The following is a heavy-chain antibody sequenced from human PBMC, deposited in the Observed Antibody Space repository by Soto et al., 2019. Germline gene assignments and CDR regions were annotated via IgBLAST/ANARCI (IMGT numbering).Heavy chain of an antibody. J-gene: IGHJ3*02. CDR2: ISPHNDRT. Sequence: QVQLVQSGADVKKPGASVKVSCKASGYNFTSYGISWVRQAPGQGLEWMGWISPHNDRTKYARRFQDRVTMTTETPTSTVYMELGSLRSDDTAVYYCARDLYYSSGRYFDHDEFDIWVQGTVVTVSS. V-gene: IGHV1-18*01. CDR3: ARDLYYSSGRYFDHDEFDI. CDR1: GYNFTSYG. D-gene: IGHD6-19*01.